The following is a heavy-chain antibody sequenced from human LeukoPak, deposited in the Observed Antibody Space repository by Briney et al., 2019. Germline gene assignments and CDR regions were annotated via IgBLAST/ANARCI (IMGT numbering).Heavy chain of an antibody. CDR3: TRDQIGRNYDFWSGYYGNDAFDI. D-gene: IGHD3-3*01. V-gene: IGHV3-49*04. CDR1: GFTLGDYA. Sequence: GGSLRLSCTASGFTLGDYAMSWVRQAPGKGLEWVGFIRSKAYGGTTEYAAFVKGRFTISRDDSKSFAYLQMNSLKTEDTAVYYCTRDQIGRNYDFWSGYYGNDAFDIWGPGTMVTVSS. CDR2: IRSKAYGGTT. J-gene: IGHJ3*02.